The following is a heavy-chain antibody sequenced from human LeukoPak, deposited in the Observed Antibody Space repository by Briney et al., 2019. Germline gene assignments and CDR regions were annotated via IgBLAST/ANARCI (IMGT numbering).Heavy chain of an antibody. CDR1: GGSIRSYY. D-gene: IGHD2-15*01. CDR3: ARDGGRGQAGY. Sequence: SETLSLICTVSGGSIRSYYWSGIRQPPGKGLEWIGYIYYSGSTNYNPSLKSRVTISVDTSKNQFSLKLSSVTAADTAVYYCARDGGRGQAGYWGQGTLVTVSS. CDR2: IYYSGST. J-gene: IGHJ4*02. V-gene: IGHV4-59*01.